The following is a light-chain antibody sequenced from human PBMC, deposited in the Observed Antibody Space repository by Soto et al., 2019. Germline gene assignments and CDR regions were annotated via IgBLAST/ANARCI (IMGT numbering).Light chain of an antibody. V-gene: IGLV2-8*01. CDR1: SSDVGYYDY. J-gene: IGLJ1*01. Sequence: QSFLTQPPSASGFPGQSVTISCTGTSSDVGYYDYVSWYQQHPGKAPKLVIYEVTKRPSGVPDRVSASKSGNTASLTVSGLRAEDEADYYCSSYAGSNNFVFGSGTKLTVL. CDR2: EVT. CDR3: SSYAGSNNFV.